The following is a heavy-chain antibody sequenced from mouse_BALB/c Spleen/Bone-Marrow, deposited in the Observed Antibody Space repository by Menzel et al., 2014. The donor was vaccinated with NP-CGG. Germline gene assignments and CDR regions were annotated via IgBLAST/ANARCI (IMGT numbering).Heavy chain of an antibody. CDR1: EFSLTSYG. J-gene: IGHJ3*01. D-gene: IGHD1-1*01. V-gene: IGHV2-9*02. CDR3: ARGGSSLAWFAY. Sequence: VQGVESGPGLVAPSQSLSIPCTVSEFSLTSYGVHWVRQPPGKGLEWLGVIWAGGSTNYNSVLMSRLSISKDNSKSQVFLKMNSLQTDDAAMYYCARGGSSLAWFAYWGQGTLVTVSA. CDR2: IWAGGST.